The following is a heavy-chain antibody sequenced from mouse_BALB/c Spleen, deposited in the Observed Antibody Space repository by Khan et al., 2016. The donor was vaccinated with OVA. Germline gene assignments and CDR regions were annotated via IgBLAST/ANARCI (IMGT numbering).Heavy chain of an antibody. CDR3: ARDGSRYNYAMDY. Sequence: VQLQESGPGLVKPSQSLSLTCTVTGYSITSDYAWNWIRQFPGNKLEWMGYISYSGSTNYNPALKSRISITRDTSKNQFFPQLNSVTTEDTATYYCARDGSRYNYAMDYWGQGTSVTVSS. CDR2: ISYSGST. J-gene: IGHJ4*01. CDR1: GYSITSDYA. D-gene: IGHD2-3*01. V-gene: IGHV3-2*02.